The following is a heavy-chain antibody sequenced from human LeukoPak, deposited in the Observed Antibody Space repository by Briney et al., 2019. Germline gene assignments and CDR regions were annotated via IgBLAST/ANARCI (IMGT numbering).Heavy chain of an antibody. J-gene: IGHJ4*02. D-gene: IGHD6-13*01. Sequence: PGGSLRLSCAASGFTFSSYEINWVRQVPGKGLEWVAHISGSGSTFYYAESVKGRFTISRDNPKNSLFLQMNRLTAGDTATYYCARDAFGSSWYIDFWGRGTLVTVSS. CDR3: ARDAFGSSWYIDF. V-gene: IGHV3-48*03. CDR2: ISGSGSTF. CDR1: GFTFSSYE.